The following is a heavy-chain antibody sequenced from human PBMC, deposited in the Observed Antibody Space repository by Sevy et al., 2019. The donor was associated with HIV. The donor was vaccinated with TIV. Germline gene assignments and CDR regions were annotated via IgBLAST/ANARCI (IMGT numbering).Heavy chain of an antibody. D-gene: IGHD1-26*01. J-gene: IGHJ4*02. Sequence: SETLSLTCSVSGGSMSPYYWTWIRQPPGKALEWIGYVFYSGTTNYNPSLESRVTISIDTSKNQLSLNLTSVTAADTAFYYCARETVGAGYYFDYWGQGTLVTVSS. CDR1: GGSMSPYY. CDR3: ARETVGAGYYFDY. V-gene: IGHV4-59*01. CDR2: VFYSGTT.